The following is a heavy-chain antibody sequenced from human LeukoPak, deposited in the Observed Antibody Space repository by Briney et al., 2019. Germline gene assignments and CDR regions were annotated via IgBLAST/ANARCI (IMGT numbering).Heavy chain of an antibody. Sequence: GGSLRLSCAASGLTFDDYAMHWVWQAPGKGLEWVSGISWNSGSIGYADSVKGRFTISRDNAKNSLYLQMNSLRAEDTALYYCAKALGEWLLLPHSDYWGQGTLVTVSS. V-gene: IGHV3-9*01. CDR2: ISWNSGSI. D-gene: IGHD3-3*01. CDR3: AKALGEWLLLPHSDY. J-gene: IGHJ4*02. CDR1: GLTFDDYA.